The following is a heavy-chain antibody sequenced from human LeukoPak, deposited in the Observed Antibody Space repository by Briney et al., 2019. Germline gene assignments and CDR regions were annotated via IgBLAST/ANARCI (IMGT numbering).Heavy chain of an antibody. CDR3: SRQFHYYDSSGYLLVYFDY. CDR2: IYYSGST. CDR1: GGSISSYY. D-gene: IGHD3-22*01. J-gene: IGHJ4*02. V-gene: IGHV4-59*08. Sequence: SETLSLTCTVSGGSISSYYWSWIRQPPGKGLEWIGYIYYSGSTNYNPSLKSRVTISVDTSKNQFSLKLSSVTAADTAVYYCSRQFHYYDSSGYLLVYFDYWGQGTLVSVSS.